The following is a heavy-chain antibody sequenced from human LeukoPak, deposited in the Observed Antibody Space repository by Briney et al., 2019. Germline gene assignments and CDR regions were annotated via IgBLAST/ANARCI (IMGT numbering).Heavy chain of an antibody. J-gene: IGHJ4*02. CDR2: ISSSGSTI. Sequence: SGGSLRLTCAASGFTFSDYYMSWIRQAPGKGLEWVSYISSSGSTIYYADSVKGRFTISRDNAKNSLYLQMNSLRAEDTAVYYCAREGWGKLIAARPVIDYWGQGTLVTVSS. CDR3: AREGWGKLIAARPVIDY. V-gene: IGHV3-11*04. CDR1: GFTFSDYY. D-gene: IGHD6-6*01.